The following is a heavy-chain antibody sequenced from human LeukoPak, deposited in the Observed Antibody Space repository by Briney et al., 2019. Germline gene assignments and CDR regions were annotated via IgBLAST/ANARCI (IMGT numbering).Heavy chain of an antibody. D-gene: IGHD1-20*01. CDR2: ISSSSSYI. V-gene: IGHV3-21*01. Sequence: GGSLRLSCAASGFPFSTYSMNWVRQAPGKGLEWVSSISSSSSYIYYADSVKGRFTISRDNAKSSLYLQMNSLRAEDTAVYYCARVKALSGTTTGGMDVWGQGTTVTVSS. CDR3: ARVKALSGTTTGGMDV. J-gene: IGHJ6*02. CDR1: GFPFSTYS.